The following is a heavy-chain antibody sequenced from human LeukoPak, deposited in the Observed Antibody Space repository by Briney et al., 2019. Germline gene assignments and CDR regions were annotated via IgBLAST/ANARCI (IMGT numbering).Heavy chain of an antibody. CDR1: GGSISSYY. V-gene: IGHV4-59*08. Sequence: PSETLSLTCTVSGGSISSYYWSWIRQPPGKGLEWIGYIYYSGSTNYNPSLKSRVTISVDTSKNQFSLKLSSVTAADTAVYYCARRRGYYGSGGWFDPWGQGTLVTVSS. CDR3: ARRRGYYGSGGWFDP. D-gene: IGHD3-10*01. J-gene: IGHJ5*02. CDR2: IYYSGST.